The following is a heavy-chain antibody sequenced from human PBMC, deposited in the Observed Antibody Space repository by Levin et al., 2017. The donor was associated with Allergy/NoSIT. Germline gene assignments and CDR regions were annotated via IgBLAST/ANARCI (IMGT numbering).Heavy chain of an antibody. CDR2: IKQDGSEK. V-gene: IGHV3-7*01. Sequence: GESLKISCAASGFTFSSYWMSWVRQAPGKGLEWVANIKQDGSEKYYVDSVKGRFTISRDNAKNSLYLQMNSLRAEDTAVYYCARDGDYYDSSGYLVFGDYWGQGTLVTVSS. CDR1: GFTFSSYW. D-gene: IGHD3-22*01. CDR3: ARDGDYYDSSGYLVFGDY. J-gene: IGHJ4*02.